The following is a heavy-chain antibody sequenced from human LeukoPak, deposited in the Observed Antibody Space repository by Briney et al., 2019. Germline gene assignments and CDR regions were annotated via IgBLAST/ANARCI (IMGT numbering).Heavy chain of an antibody. D-gene: IGHD3/OR15-3a*01. CDR3: ARAKDDFCDY. J-gene: IGHJ4*02. V-gene: IGHV3-21*01. CDR2: IRSSSYT. Sequence: GGSLRLSCAAPGFTFSSYSMNWVRQAPGKGLEWVSSIRSSSYTYYADSVKGRFTISRDNAKNSLYLQMNSLTPEDTAVYYCARAKDDFCDYWGQGTLVTVSS. CDR1: GFTFSSYS.